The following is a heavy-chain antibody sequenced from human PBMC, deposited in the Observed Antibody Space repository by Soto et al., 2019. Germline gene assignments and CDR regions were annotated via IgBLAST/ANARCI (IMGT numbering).Heavy chain of an antibody. CDR3: AREILLWFGELLSYFDY. Sequence: PSETLSLTCTVSGGSISSGDYYWSWIRRPPGKGLEWIGYIYYSGSTYYNPSLKSRVTISVDTSKNQFSLKLSSVTAADTAVYYCAREILLWFGELLSYFDYWGQGTLVTVSS. CDR1: GGSISSGDYY. D-gene: IGHD3-10*01. CDR2: IYYSGST. J-gene: IGHJ4*02. V-gene: IGHV4-30-4*01.